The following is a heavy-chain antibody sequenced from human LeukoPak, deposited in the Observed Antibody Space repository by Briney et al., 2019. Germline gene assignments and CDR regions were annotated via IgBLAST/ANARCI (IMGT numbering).Heavy chain of an antibody. CDR2: IYYSGST. J-gene: IGHJ4*02. CDR3: ARHGSSLEYYYDSSGYYYLFDY. D-gene: IGHD3-22*01. Sequence: SETLSLTCTVSGGSISSYYWSWIRQPPGEGLEWIGYIYYSGSTNYNPSLKSRVTISVDTSKNQFSLKLSSVTAADTAVYYCARHGSSLEYYYDSSGYYYLFDYWGQGTLVTVSS. CDR1: GGSISSYY. V-gene: IGHV4-59*08.